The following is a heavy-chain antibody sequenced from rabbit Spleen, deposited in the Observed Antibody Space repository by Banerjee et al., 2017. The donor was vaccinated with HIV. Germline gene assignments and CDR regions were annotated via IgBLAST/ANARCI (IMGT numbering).Heavy chain of an antibody. CDR2: IDVVKRGTT. Sequence: QEQLEESGGDLVKPGASLTLTCKASGLDFSSSYWICWVRQAPGKGLEWIACIDVVKRGTTYYASWAKGRFTISKTSSTTVTLRMTSLTAADRATYFCARDTGSSFSSYGMDLWGQGTLVTVS. CDR1: GLDFSSSYW. J-gene: IGHJ6*01. V-gene: IGHV1S45*01. CDR3: ARDTGSSFSSYGMDL. D-gene: IGHD8-1*01.